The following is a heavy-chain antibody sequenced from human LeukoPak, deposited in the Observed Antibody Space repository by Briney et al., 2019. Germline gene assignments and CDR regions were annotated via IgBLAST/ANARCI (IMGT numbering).Heavy chain of an antibody. J-gene: IGHJ3*02. CDR2: IYYSGST. V-gene: IGHV4-39*07. CDR1: GGSISSSSYY. CDR3: ARDGVRFQDAFDI. D-gene: IGHD3-3*01. Sequence: KASETLSLTCTVSGGSISSSSYYWGWIRQPPGKGLEWIGSIYYSGSTYYNPSLKSRVTISVDTSKNQFSLKLSSVTAADTAVYYCARDGVRFQDAFDIWGQGTMVTVSS.